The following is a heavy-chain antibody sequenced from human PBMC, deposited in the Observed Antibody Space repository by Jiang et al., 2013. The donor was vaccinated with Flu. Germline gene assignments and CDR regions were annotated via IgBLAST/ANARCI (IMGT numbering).Heavy chain of an antibody. CDR1: GYTFTSYG. V-gene: IGHV1-18*04. Sequence: SVKVSCKASGYTFTSYGISWVRQAPGQGLEWMGWISAYNGNTNYAQKLQGRVTMTTDTSTSTAYMELRSLRSDDTAVYYCARDIVLMVYAIPVFDYWGQGTLVTVSS. CDR2: ISAYNGNT. CDR3: ARDIVLMVYAIPVFDY. D-gene: IGHD2-8*01. J-gene: IGHJ4*02.